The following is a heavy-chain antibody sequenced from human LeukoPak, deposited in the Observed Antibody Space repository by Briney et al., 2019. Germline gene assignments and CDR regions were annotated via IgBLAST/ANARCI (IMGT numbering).Heavy chain of an antibody. D-gene: IGHD3-9*01. V-gene: IGHV3-30*19. CDR1: GFTFSSYG. CDR2: ISYDGSNK. J-gene: IGHJ4*02. CDR3: ARDRRLPYYDILTGYYSAGDY. Sequence: GGSLRLSCAASGFTFSSYGMHWVRQAPGKGLEWVAVISYDGSNKYYADSVKGRFTISRDNSKNTLYLQMNSLRAEDTAVYYCARDRRLPYYDILTGYYSAGDYWGQGTLVTVSS.